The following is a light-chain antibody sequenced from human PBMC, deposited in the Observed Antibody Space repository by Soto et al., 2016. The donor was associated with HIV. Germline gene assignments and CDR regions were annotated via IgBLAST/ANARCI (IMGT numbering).Light chain of an antibody. CDR2: KAS. V-gene: IGKV1-5*03. CDR1: QSISSW. Sequence: DIQMTQSPSTLSASVGDRVTITCRASQSISSWLAWYQQKPGKAPKLLIYKASSLESGVPSRFSGSRSGTEFTLTISSLQPDDFATYYCQQYNSYPLTFGGGTRKVEIK. J-gene: IGKJ4*01. CDR3: QQYNSYPLT.